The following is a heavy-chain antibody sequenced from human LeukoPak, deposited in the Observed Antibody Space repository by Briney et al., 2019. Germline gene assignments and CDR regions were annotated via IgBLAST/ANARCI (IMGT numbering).Heavy chain of an antibody. CDR1: GYTFTSYA. CDR3: ARVYYDSSGYTPVGFDP. Sequence: ASVKVSCKASGYTFTSYAMHWVRQAPGQRLEWMGWINAGNGNTKYSQKFQGRVTITRDTSASTAYMELSSLRSEDTAVYYCARVYYDSSGYTPVGFDPWGQGTLVTVSS. CDR2: INAGNGNT. D-gene: IGHD3-22*01. J-gene: IGHJ5*02. V-gene: IGHV1-3*01.